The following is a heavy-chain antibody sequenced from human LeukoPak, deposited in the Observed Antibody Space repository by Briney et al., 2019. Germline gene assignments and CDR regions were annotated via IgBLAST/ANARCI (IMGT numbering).Heavy chain of an antibody. CDR2: INPNSGGT. CDR3: ATNFYSNSWSLTD. V-gene: IGHV1-2*02. J-gene: IGHJ4*02. D-gene: IGHD6-13*01. Sequence: ASVKVSCKASGYTFTDYYIHWVRQAPGQGLEWMGWINPNSGGTNYAQKFQGRVTMTRDTSINTAYMELNRLTSDDTAVYYCATNFYSNSWSLTDWGQGTLVTVSS. CDR1: GYTFTDYY.